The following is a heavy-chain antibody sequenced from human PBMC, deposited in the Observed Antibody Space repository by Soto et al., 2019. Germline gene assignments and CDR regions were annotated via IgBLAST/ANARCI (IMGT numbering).Heavy chain of an antibody. CDR2: FDPEDGET. CDR1: GYTLTELS. V-gene: IGHV1-24*01. Sequence: ASVKVSCKVSGYTLTELSMHWVRQAPGKGLEWMGGFDPEDGETIYAQKFQGRVTMTEYTSTDTAYMERRSLKSKDTSVYTCATYPGYSRTTSSPYSRGVWGRGTTVTISS. CDR3: ATYPGYSRTTSSPYSRGV. J-gene: IGHJ6*02. D-gene: IGHD2-15*01.